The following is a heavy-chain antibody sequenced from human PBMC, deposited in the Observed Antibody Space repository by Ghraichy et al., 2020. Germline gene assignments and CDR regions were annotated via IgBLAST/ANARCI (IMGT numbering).Heavy chain of an antibody. D-gene: IGHD3-16*01. V-gene: IGHV4-34*01. J-gene: IGHJ6*02. CDR2: INHSGSS. Sequence: SETLSLTCAVYGGSFSDYYWTWIRQPPGKGLEWIGEINHSGSSQYNQSLKSRVTISVNTPKNQFSLKLSSVTAADTALYYCARATIGDGMDVWGQGTTVTVSS. CDR1: GGSFSDYY. CDR3: ARATIGDGMDV.